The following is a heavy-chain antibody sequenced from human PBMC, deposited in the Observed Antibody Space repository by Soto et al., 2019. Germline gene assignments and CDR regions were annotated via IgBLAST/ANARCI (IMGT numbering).Heavy chain of an antibody. V-gene: IGHV3-23*01. J-gene: IGHJ4*02. Sequence: PGGSLRLSCAASGFAFSSFAMSWVRQAPGKGLEWVSAISGSGGSTYYADSVKGRFTISRDNSKNTLYLQMNSLRAEDTAVYYSAKGGGYSYGYVDYWGQGTLVTVSS. CDR3: AKGGGYSYGYVDY. CDR2: ISGSGGST. D-gene: IGHD5-18*01. CDR1: GFAFSSFA.